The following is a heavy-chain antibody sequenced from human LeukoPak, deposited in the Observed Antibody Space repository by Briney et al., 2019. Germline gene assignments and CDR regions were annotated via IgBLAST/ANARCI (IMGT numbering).Heavy chain of an antibody. CDR1: GFTFSSYR. J-gene: IGHJ4*02. CDR3: AREGSGVAGHFDY. V-gene: IGHV3-21*01. Sequence: GGSLRLSCAASGFTFSSYRMNWVRRAPGKGLEWVSSIGSSSSYIYYADSVKGRFTISRDNAKNSLYLQMNSLRAEDTAVYYCAREGSGVAGHFDYWGQGTLVTVSS. D-gene: IGHD6-19*01. CDR2: IGSSSSYI.